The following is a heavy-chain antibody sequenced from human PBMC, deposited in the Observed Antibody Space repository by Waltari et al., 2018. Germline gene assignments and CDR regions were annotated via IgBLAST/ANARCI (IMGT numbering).Heavy chain of an antibody. CDR2: VVPAEIET. V-gene: IGHV1-69-2*01. D-gene: IGHD4-4*01. Sequence: EVQLVQSGAEVKKPGATVKISCKASGYTFTDYYIHWVQQAPGKGLEWMGRVVPAEIETIYAEKFQGRVTITADTSTDTAYMELSSLRSEDTAVYYCATVLTTVPTYWFDPWGQGTLVTVSS. J-gene: IGHJ5*02. CDR1: GYTFTDYY. CDR3: ATVLTTVPTYWFDP.